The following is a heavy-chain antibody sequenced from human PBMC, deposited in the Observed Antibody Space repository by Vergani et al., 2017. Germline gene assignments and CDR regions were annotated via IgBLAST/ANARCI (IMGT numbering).Heavy chain of an antibody. Sequence: QVHLVESAGGVVQPVGSLRLSCAASGFTFSIFGMHLVRHAPGTGLEWVAVISSDGTQKYYADSVKGRFTISRDNSKSTLYLQMNSLRTEDTAVYYCATKSCGTPGCQIGYFREWGQGTLVTVSS. D-gene: IGHD1-1*01. V-gene: IGHV3-30*03. CDR3: ATKSCGTPGCQIGYFRE. CDR1: GFTFSIFG. J-gene: IGHJ1*01. CDR2: ISSDGTQK.